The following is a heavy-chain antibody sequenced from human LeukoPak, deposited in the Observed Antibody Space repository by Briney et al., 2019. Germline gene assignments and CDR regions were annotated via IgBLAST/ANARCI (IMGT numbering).Heavy chain of an antibody. Sequence: PGGSLRLSCAASGFTFDDYAMHWVRQAPGKGLEWVSSISSSSSYIYYPDSLKGRFTISRDNAKNSLYLQMNSLRAEDTAVYYCARVVSPSGGYSGFYHMDVWGKGTTVTVSS. J-gene: IGHJ6*03. V-gene: IGHV3-21*01. CDR1: GFTFDDYA. CDR2: ISSSSSYI. D-gene: IGHD1-26*01. CDR3: ARVVSPSGGYSGFYHMDV.